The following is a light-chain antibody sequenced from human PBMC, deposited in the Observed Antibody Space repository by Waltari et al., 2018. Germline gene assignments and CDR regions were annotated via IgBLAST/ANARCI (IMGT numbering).Light chain of an antibody. V-gene: IGLV2-18*02. Sequence: QSALTQPPSVSGSPGQSVTISCPGTRTDVGSFSRVSWYQQPPASAPKVIIYEVNKRPSGGPDRCSGSKSGDTASLTISGLRPEDEADYYCSSYTSSTALVFDEGTSLTVL. CDR2: EVN. CDR1: RTDVGSFSR. CDR3: SSYTSSTALV. J-gene: IGLJ3*02.